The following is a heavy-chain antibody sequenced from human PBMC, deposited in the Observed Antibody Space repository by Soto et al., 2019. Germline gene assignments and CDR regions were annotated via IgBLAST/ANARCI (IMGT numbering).Heavy chain of an antibody. Sequence: EVQLLESGGGLVQPGGSLRLSCAASGFTFSSYAMSWVRQAPGKGLEWVSAISGSGGTTYYADSVKGRFTFSRDNSKNTLYLQMNSLIAEDTAVYYCAKTANGWFSAFDIWGQGTMVTVSS. CDR1: GFTFSSYA. J-gene: IGHJ3*02. CDR3: AKTANGWFSAFDI. D-gene: IGHD6-19*01. V-gene: IGHV3-23*01. CDR2: ISGSGGTT.